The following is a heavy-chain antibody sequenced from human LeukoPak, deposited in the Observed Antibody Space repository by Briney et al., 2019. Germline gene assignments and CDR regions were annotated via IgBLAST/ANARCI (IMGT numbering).Heavy chain of an antibody. CDR2: IYYSGST. CDR1: GGSISSYY. CDR3: ARGDYYDSSGYNCYYYGMDV. J-gene: IGHJ6*02. V-gene: IGHV4-59*01. D-gene: IGHD3-22*01. Sequence: PSETLSLTCTVSGGSISSYYWSWIRQPPGKGLEWIGYIYYSGSTNYNPSLKSRVTISVDTSKNQFSLKLSSVTAADTAVYYCARGDYYDSSGYNCYYYGMDVWGQGTTVTVSS.